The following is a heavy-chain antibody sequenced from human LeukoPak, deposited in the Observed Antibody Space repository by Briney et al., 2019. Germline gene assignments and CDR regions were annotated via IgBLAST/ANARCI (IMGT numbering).Heavy chain of an antibody. D-gene: IGHD2-15*01. V-gene: IGHV3-21*04. CDR1: GFTASSNY. CDR3: ARDSQYCSGGSCYPNY. Sequence: GGSLRLSCAASGFTASSNYMSWVRQAPGKGLEWVSSISSSSSYIYYADSVKGRFTISRDNAKNSLYLQMNSLRAEDTAVYYCARDSQYCSGGSCYPNYWGQGTLVTVSS. CDR2: ISSSSSYI. J-gene: IGHJ4*02.